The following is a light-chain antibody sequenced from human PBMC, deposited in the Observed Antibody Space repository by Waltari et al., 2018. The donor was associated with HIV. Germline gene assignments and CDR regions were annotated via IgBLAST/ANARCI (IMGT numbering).Light chain of an antibody. CDR1: SSDIRSYYY. V-gene: IGLV2-14*01. CDR3: SSYISNITWV. J-gene: IGLJ2*01. Sequence: QSALTQPASVSGSPGQSITISCTGTSSDIRSYYYVSWYQQHPDTAPKLVIYEVSNLPSGCSNRFSGSKSGNTASLTISGLQAEDEADYYCSSYISNITWVFGGGTKVTVL. CDR2: EVS.